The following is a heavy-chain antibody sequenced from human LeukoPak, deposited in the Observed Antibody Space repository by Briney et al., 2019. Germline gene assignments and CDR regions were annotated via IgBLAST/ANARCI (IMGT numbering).Heavy chain of an antibody. CDR2: ISYDGSNK. V-gene: IGHV3-30*18. D-gene: IGHD4-17*01. CDR1: GFTFSSYS. J-gene: IGHJ4*02. CDR3: AKDLGLTTFHY. Sequence: GGSLRLSCAASGFTFSSYSMNWVRQAPGKGLEWVAVISYDGSNKYYADSVRGRFTISRDNSKNTLYLQMNSLRAEDTAVYYCAKDLGLTTFHYWGQGTLVTVSS.